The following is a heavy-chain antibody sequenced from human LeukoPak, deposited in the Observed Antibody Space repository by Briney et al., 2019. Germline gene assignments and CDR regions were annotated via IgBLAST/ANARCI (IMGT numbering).Heavy chain of an antibody. Sequence: GGSLRLSCAASGFNFDSYTMTWVRQAPGEGLEWVSSISSGSGHIYYADSMKGRFTISRDNAKSSLYLQMNSLRAEDTAVYYCARFLTVAVVPQRVDCWGQGTLVTVSS. CDR2: ISSGSGHI. V-gene: IGHV3-21*01. J-gene: IGHJ4*02. D-gene: IGHD6-19*01. CDR3: ARFLTVAVVPQRVDC. CDR1: GFNFDSYT.